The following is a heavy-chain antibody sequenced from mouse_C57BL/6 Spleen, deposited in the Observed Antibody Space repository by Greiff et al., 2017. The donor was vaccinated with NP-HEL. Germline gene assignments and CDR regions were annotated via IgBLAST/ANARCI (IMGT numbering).Heavy chain of an antibody. CDR2: IYPGGGYT. CDR3: ARGDSSGYAMDY. CDR1: GYTITNYW. Sequence: QVQLQQSGAELVRPGTSVKMSCKASGYTITNYWIGWAKQRPGHGLEWIGEIYPGGGYTNYNEKFKGKATLTADKSSSTAYMQFSSLTSEDSAIYYCARGDSSGYAMDYWGQGTSVTVSS. J-gene: IGHJ4*01. D-gene: IGHD3-2*02. V-gene: IGHV1-63*01.